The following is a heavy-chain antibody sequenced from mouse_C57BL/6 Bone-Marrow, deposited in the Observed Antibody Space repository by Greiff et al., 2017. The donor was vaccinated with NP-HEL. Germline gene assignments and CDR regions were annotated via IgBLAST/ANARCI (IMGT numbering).Heavy chain of an antibody. CDR1: GYTFPSYR. V-gene: IGHV1-5*01. D-gene: IGHD2-5*01. CDR3: TRGSKLAY. CDR2: FYPGNSDT. J-gene: IGHJ3*01. Sequence: EVQLQESGTVLARPGASVKMSCKTSGYTFPSYRMHWVKQRPGQGLEWIGAFYPGNSDTSYNQKFKGKAKLTAVKSASTTYMELSRLTKEDEAGYNGTRGSKLAYWGQGTLVTVSA.